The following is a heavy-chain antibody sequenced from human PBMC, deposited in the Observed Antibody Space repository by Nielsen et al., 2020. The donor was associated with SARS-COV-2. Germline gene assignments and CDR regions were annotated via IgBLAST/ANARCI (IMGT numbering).Heavy chain of an antibody. CDR1: GFTISTYA. J-gene: IGHJ4*02. Sequence: GESLKISCVVSGFTISTYAMSWVRQAPGKGLEWVSAISASTYYADSVKGRFTISRDNAKNSLYLQMNSLRAEDTAVYYCARDTRTGWSLDYWGQGTLVTVSS. CDR2: ISAST. V-gene: IGHV3-23*01. CDR3: ARDTRTGWSLDY. D-gene: IGHD6-19*01.